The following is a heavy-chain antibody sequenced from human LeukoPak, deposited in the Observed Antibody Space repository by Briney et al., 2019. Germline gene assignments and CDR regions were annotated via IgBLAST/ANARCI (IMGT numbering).Heavy chain of an antibody. Sequence: SQTLSLTCAISGDSVSGSPAVWNWIRQSPSRGLEWLGRAYYRSKWFIDYALSVKGRITITPDTSKNQFSLQLNSVTGEGTAVYYSARGAVRGGTNFDYWGQGTLVTVSS. CDR3: ARGAVRGGTNFDY. J-gene: IGHJ4*02. D-gene: IGHD3-10*01. CDR2: AYYRSKWFI. V-gene: IGHV6-1*01. CDR1: GDSVSGSPAV.